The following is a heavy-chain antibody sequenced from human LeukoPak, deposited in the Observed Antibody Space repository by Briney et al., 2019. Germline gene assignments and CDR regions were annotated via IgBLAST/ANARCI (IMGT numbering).Heavy chain of an antibody. D-gene: IGHD4-17*01. CDR1: GGSFSGYY. Sequence: RSSETLSHSCAVYGGSFSGYYWSWIRQPPRKGLEWIGEINHSGGAKYNPSLKSRVTISVDTSKDQFSLKLSSVTAADTAVYYCARASYGDYNFDYWGQGTLVTVSS. CDR2: INHSGGA. V-gene: IGHV4-34*01. J-gene: IGHJ4*02. CDR3: ARASYGDYNFDY.